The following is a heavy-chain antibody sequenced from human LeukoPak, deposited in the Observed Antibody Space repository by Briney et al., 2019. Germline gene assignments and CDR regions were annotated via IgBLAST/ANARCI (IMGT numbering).Heavy chain of an antibody. CDR2: IWSDE. CDR3: ARELFGSGSCPDG. J-gene: IGHJ4*02. V-gene: IGHV3-33*01. CDR1: GFTFSYYA. Sequence: GGSLRLSCSASGFTFSYYAIHWVRQAPGKGLEWVALIWSDEYYADSVKGRITISRDNSKNTVYLQMNSLRAEGTAVYYCARELFGSGSCPDGWGQGTLVTVSS. D-gene: IGHD3-10*01.